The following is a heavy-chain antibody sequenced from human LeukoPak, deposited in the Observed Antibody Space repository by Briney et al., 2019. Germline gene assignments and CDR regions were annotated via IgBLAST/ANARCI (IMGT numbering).Heavy chain of an antibody. V-gene: IGHV3-21*04. Sequence: GGSLRLSCAASGFTFSSYNMNWVRQAPGKGLEWVSSITSSSSSIYYADSVKGRFTISRDTSKNTVYLQMNSLRAEDTAVYHCARGTTDILTGYYYYGMDVWGQGTTVTVSS. CDR2: ITSSSSSI. CDR1: GFTFSSYN. J-gene: IGHJ6*02. D-gene: IGHD3-9*01. CDR3: ARGTTDILTGYYYYGMDV.